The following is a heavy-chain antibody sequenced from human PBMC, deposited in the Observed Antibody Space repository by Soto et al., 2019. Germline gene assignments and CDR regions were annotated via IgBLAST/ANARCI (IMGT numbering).Heavy chain of an antibody. V-gene: IGHV3-33*01. CDR1: GFTFSSYC. J-gene: IGHJ4*02. Sequence: PXESLRLSCAASGFTFSSYCMHWVRQAPGKGLEWVAVIWYDGSNKYYADSVKGRFTISRDNSKNTLYLQMNSLRAEDTAVYYCARDFHTKMATIGLYFGTWGQGTLVTVSS. D-gene: IGHD5-12*01. CDR2: IWYDGSNK. CDR3: ARDFHTKMATIGLYFGT.